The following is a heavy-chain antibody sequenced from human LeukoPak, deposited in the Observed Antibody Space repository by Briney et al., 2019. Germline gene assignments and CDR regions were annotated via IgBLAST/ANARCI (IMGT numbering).Heavy chain of an antibody. CDR3: ARRDYDRGPPDAFDI. Sequence: SETLSLTCTVSGSSISSSSYYWGWIRQPPGKGLEWIGSIYYSGSTYYNPSLKSRVTISVDTFKNQFSLKLSSVTAADTAVYYCARRDYDRGPPDAFDIWGQGTMVTVSS. CDR1: GSSISSSSYY. D-gene: IGHD3-22*01. V-gene: IGHV4-39*01. CDR2: IYYSGST. J-gene: IGHJ3*02.